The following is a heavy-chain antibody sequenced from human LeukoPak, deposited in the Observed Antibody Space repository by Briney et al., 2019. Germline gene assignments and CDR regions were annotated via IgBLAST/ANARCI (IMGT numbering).Heavy chain of an antibody. Sequence: PGGSLRLSCAASGFTFSSYAMSWVRQAPGKGPEWVSAISGSGGSTYYADSVKGRFTISRDNSKNTLYLQMNSLRAEDTAVYYCAKTRPLDSSSWSHGDYWGQGTLVTVSS. V-gene: IGHV3-23*01. CDR3: AKTRPLDSSSWSHGDY. CDR1: GFTFSSYA. CDR2: ISGSGGST. D-gene: IGHD6-13*01. J-gene: IGHJ4*02.